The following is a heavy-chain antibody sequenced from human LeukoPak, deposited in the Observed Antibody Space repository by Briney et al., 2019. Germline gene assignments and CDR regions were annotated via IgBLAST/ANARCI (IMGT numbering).Heavy chain of an antibody. CDR3: ARGHHDYAGWFDP. CDR1: GYSFTNYG. Sequence: GASVKVSCKASGYSFTNYGISWVRQAPGQGLEWMGGIIPIFGTANYAQKFQGRVTITADKSTSTAYMELSSLRSEDTAVYYCARGHHDYAGWFDPWGQGTLVTVSS. J-gene: IGHJ5*02. CDR2: IIPIFGTA. V-gene: IGHV1-69*06. D-gene: IGHD4-17*01.